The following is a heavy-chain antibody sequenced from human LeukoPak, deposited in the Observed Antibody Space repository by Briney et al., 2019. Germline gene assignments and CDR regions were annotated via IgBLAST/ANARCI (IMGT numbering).Heavy chain of an antibody. J-gene: IGHJ4*02. CDR2: MNPDIGNT. V-gene: IGHV1-8*01. CDR3: ARSLSLVRGVIHYFDN. D-gene: IGHD3-10*01. Sequence: ASVKVSCKASGYTFPNYDINWVRQATGQGREWMGWMNPDIGNTAYVQKFQGRVTITRNTSISTAYMELSSLRSEDTAVYYCARSLSLVRGVIHYFDNWGQGTLVTVSS. CDR1: GYTFPNYD.